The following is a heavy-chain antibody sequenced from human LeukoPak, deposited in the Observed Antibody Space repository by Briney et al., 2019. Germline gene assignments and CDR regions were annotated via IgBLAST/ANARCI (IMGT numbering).Heavy chain of an antibody. D-gene: IGHD3-3*01. CDR3: AKDRLQKEWRNPFDP. J-gene: IGHJ5*02. Sequence: HSGGSLRLSCAASGFTFSSYAMSWVRQAPGKGLEWVSAISGSGGSTYYADSVKGRFTISRDNSKNTLYLQMNSLRAEDTAVYYCAKDRLQKEWRNPFDPWGQGTLVTVSS. CDR1: GFTFSSYA. CDR2: ISGSGGST. V-gene: IGHV3-23*01.